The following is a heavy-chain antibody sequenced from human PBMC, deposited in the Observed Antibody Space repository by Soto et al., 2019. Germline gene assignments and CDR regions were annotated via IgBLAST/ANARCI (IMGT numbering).Heavy chain of an antibody. V-gene: IGHV3-48*03. D-gene: IGHD3-10*01. CDR1: GFTFSRFE. J-gene: IGHJ4*02. CDR2: ISSSGSTA. Sequence: PGGSLRLSCAAYGFTFSRFELHWVHQAPGKGLEWISYISSSGSTAYYASSVEGRFTISRDNANNSVYLQMDSLRAEDTALYYCTRAAWFPYLSFYWGQGALVTVSS. CDR3: TRAAWFPYLSFY.